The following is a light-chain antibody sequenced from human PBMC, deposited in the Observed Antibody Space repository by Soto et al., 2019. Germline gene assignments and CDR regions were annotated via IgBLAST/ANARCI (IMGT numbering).Light chain of an antibody. CDR2: DAS. J-gene: IGKJ1*01. V-gene: IGKV3-20*01. CDR1: QSVSSSY. Sequence: EIVLTQSPGTLSLSPGERATLSCRASQSVSSSYLAWYQQKPGQAPRLLIYDASSRACGIPDRFSGSGSGTDFTLTISRLGPEDFAVYYCQQYGSSRRTFGQGTKVEIK. CDR3: QQYGSSRRT.